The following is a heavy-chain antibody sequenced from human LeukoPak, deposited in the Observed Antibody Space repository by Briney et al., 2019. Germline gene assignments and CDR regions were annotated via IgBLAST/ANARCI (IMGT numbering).Heavy chain of an antibody. CDR2: ISSSSSNI. D-gene: IGHD1-1*01. Sequence: GGSLRLSCAASGFTVSSNYMSWVRQAPGKGLEWVSSISSSSSNIYYADSVKGRFTISRDNAKNSLYLQMNSLRVEDTAVYYCARCTTGRTFGSLREIKRSREIDYWGQGTLVTVSS. V-gene: IGHV3-21*01. J-gene: IGHJ4*02. CDR1: GFTVSSNY. CDR3: ARCTTGRTFGSLREIKRSREIDY.